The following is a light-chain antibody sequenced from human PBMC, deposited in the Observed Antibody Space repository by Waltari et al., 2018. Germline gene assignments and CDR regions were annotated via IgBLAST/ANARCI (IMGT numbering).Light chain of an antibody. V-gene: IGKV3-20*01. CDR1: QSVSRA. Sequence: EIVLTPSPGTLSLSPGERATLSCWASQSVSRALVWYQQKPGQAPRLLIYGASTRAPGIPDRFSGSGSGTDFSLTINRLEPEDFAVYYCQHYVRLPATFGQGTKVEI. CDR2: GAS. J-gene: IGKJ1*01. CDR3: QHYVRLPAT.